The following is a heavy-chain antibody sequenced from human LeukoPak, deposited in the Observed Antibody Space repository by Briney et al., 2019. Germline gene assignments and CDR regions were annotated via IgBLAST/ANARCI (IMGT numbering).Heavy chain of an antibody. D-gene: IGHD3-10*01. J-gene: IGHJ4*02. Sequence: SETLSLTCTVSGGSISSSSYYWGWIRQPPGKGLEWIGSIYYSGSTYYNPSLKSRVTISVDTSKNQFSLKLSSVTAADTAVYCCAIVLLWFGEPFFDYWGQGTLVTVSS. CDR2: IYYSGST. V-gene: IGHV4-39*01. CDR3: AIVLLWFGEPFFDY. CDR1: GGSISSSSYY.